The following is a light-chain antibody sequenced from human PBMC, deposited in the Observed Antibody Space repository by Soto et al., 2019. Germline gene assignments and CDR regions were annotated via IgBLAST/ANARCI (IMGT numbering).Light chain of an antibody. CDR2: GAS. CDR3: QQYGSSPRT. CDR1: QTVTRNY. V-gene: IGKV3-20*01. J-gene: IGKJ5*01. Sequence: EVVLTQSPGTLSLSPGERATLSCRASQTVTRNYLAWHQQKPGQTPRLLVYGASSRATGIPDRFSGSGSGTDFTLTISRLEPEDFAVYYCQQYGSSPRTFGQGTRLEIK.